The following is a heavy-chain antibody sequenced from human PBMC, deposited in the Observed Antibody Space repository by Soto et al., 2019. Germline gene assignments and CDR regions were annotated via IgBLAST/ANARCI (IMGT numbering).Heavy chain of an antibody. J-gene: IGHJ5*02. CDR3: ARVIITYYDFWSGLWWFDP. Sequence: SETLSLTCAVYGGSFSGYYWSWIRQPPGKGLEWIGEINHSGSTNYNPSLKSRVTISVDTSKNQFSLKLSSVTAADTAVYYCARVIITYYDFWSGLWWFDPWGQGTLVTVSS. V-gene: IGHV4-34*01. CDR2: INHSGST. D-gene: IGHD3-3*01. CDR1: GGSFSGYY.